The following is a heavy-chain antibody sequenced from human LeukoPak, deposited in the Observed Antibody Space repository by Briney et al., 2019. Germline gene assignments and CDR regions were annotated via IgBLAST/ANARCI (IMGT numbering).Heavy chain of an antibody. D-gene: IGHD3-3*01. Sequence: ASVKVSCKASGYTFTSYGISWVRQAPGQGLEWMGWISAYNGNTNYAQKFQGRVTMTTDTSTSTAYMELRSLRSDDTAVYYCARDIQSGSGFWSGYWLAVIYWGQGTLVTVSS. J-gene: IGHJ4*02. CDR2: ISAYNGNT. CDR1: GYTFTSYG. CDR3: ARDIQSGSGFWSGYWLAVIY. V-gene: IGHV1-18*01.